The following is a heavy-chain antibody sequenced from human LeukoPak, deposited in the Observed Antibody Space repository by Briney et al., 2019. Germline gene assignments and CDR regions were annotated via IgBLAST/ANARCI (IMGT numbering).Heavy chain of an antibody. CDR3: ARDAKLSNYMDV. V-gene: IGHV1-2*02. D-gene: IGHD4-23*01. CDR1: GYTFTGYY. J-gene: IGHJ6*03. Sequence: ASVKVSCKASGYTFTGYYMHWVRQAPGQGLEWMGWINPSSGGTNYAQKFQGRVTMTRDTSISTAYMELSRLRSDDTAVYYCARDAKLSNYMDVWGKGTTVTVSS. CDR2: INPSSGGT.